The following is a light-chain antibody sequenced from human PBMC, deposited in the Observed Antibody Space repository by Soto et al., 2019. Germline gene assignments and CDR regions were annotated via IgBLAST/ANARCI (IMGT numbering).Light chain of an antibody. Sequence: QSALTQPASVSGSPGQSITISCTGTSSDCGDYDYVSWYLQHPGKVPKLMIYEVSNRPSGVSNRFSGSKSGNTASLTISGLQAEDEADYYCSSYTGSSTLVFGTGTKLTVL. V-gene: IGLV2-14*01. CDR2: EVS. J-gene: IGLJ1*01. CDR1: SSDCGDYDY. CDR3: SSYTGSSTLV.